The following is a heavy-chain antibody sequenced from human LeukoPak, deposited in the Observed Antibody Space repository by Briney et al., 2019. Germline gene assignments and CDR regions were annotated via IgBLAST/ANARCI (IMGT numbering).Heavy chain of an antibody. CDR1: GFTFSSYW. D-gene: IGHD6-13*01. CDR3: ARRAATSGIAAGGYYYYYMDV. J-gene: IGHJ6*03. CDR2: IKQDGSEK. V-gene: IGHV3-7*01. Sequence: GGSLRLSCAASGFTFSSYWMSWVRQAPGKGLEWVANIKQDGSEKYFVDSVKGRFTISRDNAKNSLYLQMNSLRAEDTAVYYCARRAATSGIAAGGYYYYYMDVWGKGTTVTVSS.